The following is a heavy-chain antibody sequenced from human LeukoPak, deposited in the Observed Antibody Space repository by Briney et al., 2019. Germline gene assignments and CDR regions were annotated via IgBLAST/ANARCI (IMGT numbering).Heavy chain of an antibody. J-gene: IGHJ4*02. Sequence: PGGSLRLSCAASGFTFSSCWMHWVRQAPGKGLVWVSRINTDGSSTSYADSVKGRFTISRDNAKNSLYLQMNSLRAEDTALYYCAKDLTWEPSLVDYWGQGTLVTVSS. CDR1: GFTFSSCW. D-gene: IGHD1-26*01. CDR3: AKDLTWEPSLVDY. V-gene: IGHV3-74*01. CDR2: INTDGSST.